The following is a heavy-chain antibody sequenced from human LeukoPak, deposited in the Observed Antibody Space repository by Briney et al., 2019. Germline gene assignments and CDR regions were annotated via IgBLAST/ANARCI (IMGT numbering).Heavy chain of an antibody. D-gene: IGHD2-21*01. Sequence: GGSLRLSCAASGFTFNYFWMHWVRQVPGKGPVWVSGINNDGTATYYADSVKGRFTISRDNAKNTVYLQMNGLRAEDTSVYFCATVIEYWGQGTLVTVSS. J-gene: IGHJ4*02. CDR1: GFTFNYFW. CDR3: ATVIEY. CDR2: INNDGTAT. V-gene: IGHV3-74*01.